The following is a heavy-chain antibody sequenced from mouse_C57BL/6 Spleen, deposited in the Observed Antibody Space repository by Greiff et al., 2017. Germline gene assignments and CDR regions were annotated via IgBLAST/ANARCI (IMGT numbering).Heavy chain of an antibody. V-gene: IGHV5-6*01. CDR1: GFTFSSYG. CDR3: ARQGDGYYDHFDY. Sequence: EVKLMESGGDLVKPGGSLKLSCAASGFTFSSYGLSWVRQTPDKRLEWVATISSGGSYTYYPDSVKGRFTISRDNAKYTLYLQMSSLKSEDTAMYYCARQGDGYYDHFDYWGQGTTLTVSS. D-gene: IGHD2-3*01. J-gene: IGHJ2*01. CDR2: ISSGGSYT.